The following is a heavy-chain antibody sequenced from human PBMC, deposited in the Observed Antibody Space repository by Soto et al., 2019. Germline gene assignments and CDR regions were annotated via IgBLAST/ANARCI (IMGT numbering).Heavy chain of an antibody. D-gene: IGHD5-18*01. CDR3: ATYSYGYFEDYYYYYMDV. Sequence: QVQLVESGGGLVKPGGSLRLSCAASGFTFSDYYMSWIRQAPWKGLEWVSYISSSGSTIYYADSVKGRFTISRDNAKNSLYLQMNSLRAEDTAVYYCATYSYGYFEDYYYYYMDVWGKGTTVTVSS. J-gene: IGHJ6*03. V-gene: IGHV3-11*01. CDR1: GFTFSDYY. CDR2: ISSSGSTI.